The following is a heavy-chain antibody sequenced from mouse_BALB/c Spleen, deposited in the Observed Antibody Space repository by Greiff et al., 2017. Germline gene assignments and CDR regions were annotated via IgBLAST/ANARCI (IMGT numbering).Heavy chain of an antibody. J-gene: IGHJ4*01. CDR3: AREGRTSPYAMDY. V-gene: IGHV7-3*02. CDR2: IRNKANGYTT. Sequence: EVMLVESGGGLVQPGGSLRLSCATSGFTFTDYYMSWVRQPPGKALEWLGFIRNKANGYTTAYSASVKGRFTISRDNSQSILYLQMNTLRADDSATNYYAREGRTSPYAMDYWGQGTSVTVSS. CDR1: GFTFTDYY.